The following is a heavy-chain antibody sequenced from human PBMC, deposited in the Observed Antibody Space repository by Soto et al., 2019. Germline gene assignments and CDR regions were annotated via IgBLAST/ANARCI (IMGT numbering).Heavy chain of an antibody. CDR3: ARVGTLWCGELSPEYYYYYYMDV. D-gene: IGHD3-10*01. CDR2: IYSGGST. Sequence: GGSLRLSCAASGITVSSNYMSWVRQAPGKGLEWVSVIYSGGSTYYADSVKGRFTISRHNSKNTLYLQMNSLRAEDTAVYYCARVGTLWCGELSPEYYYYYYMDVWGKGTTVTVSS. V-gene: IGHV3-53*04. J-gene: IGHJ6*03. CDR1: GITVSSNY.